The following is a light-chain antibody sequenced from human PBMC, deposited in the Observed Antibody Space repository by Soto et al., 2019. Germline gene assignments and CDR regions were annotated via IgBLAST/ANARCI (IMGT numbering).Light chain of an antibody. CDR1: SSNIGAGFD. CDR3: ASWDVSLSGWV. CDR2: SNN. J-gene: IGLJ3*02. Sequence: QAVVTQPPSVSGAPGQRLTISCAGTSSNIGAGFDVHWYQHLPGTAPKLLIYSNNLRPSGVPDRFSGSKSGTSASLAISGLRSEDEGHYYCASWDVSLSGWVFGGGTKVTVL. V-gene: IGLV1-47*02.